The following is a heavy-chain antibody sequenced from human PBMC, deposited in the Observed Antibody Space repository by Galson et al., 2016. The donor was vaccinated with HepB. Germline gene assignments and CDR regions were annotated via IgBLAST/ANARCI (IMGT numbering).Heavy chain of an antibody. CDR3: AKERGTAKSFDY. D-gene: IGHD3-16*01. CDR1: GFILSSYA. J-gene: IGHJ4*02. V-gene: IGHV3-30*18. Sequence: SLRLSCAASGFILSSYAMHWVRKAPGKGLEWVAVVTHDGNNKYYADPVKGRFTISRDNSKNTLFIQMNSLRLEDTAVYYCAKERGTAKSFDYWGPGTLVTVSS. CDR2: VTHDGNNK.